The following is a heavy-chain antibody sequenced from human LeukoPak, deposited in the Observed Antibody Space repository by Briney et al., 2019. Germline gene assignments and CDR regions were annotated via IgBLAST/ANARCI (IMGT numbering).Heavy chain of an antibody. CDR1: GFTFHNYA. D-gene: IGHD3-3*02. CDR3: ARGPGLSIVGSYFDS. V-gene: IGHV3-9*03. J-gene: IGHJ4*02. CDR2: ISWSSGSM. Sequence: PGGSLRLSCAASGFTFHNYAMHWVRQAPGKGLEWVAAISWSSGSMAYAGSVKGRFTISRDNTKNSLYLQMNSLTTDDMAFYYCARGPGLSIVGSYFDSWGQGTLVTVSS.